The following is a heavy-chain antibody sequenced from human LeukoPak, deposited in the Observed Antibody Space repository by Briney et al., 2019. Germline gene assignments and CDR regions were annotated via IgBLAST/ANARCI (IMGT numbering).Heavy chain of an antibody. V-gene: IGHV3-23*01. D-gene: IGHD3-10*01. Sequence: GGSLRLSCAASGFTFSSYEMNWVRQAPGKGLEWVSGISNSGGSTPYADSVKGRFTISRDNSKNTLYLQMNSLRAEDTAVYYCAKDQTRNYYGSGSYDYWGQGTLVTVSS. CDR2: ISNSGGST. CDR1: GFTFSSYE. J-gene: IGHJ4*02. CDR3: AKDQTRNYYGSGSYDY.